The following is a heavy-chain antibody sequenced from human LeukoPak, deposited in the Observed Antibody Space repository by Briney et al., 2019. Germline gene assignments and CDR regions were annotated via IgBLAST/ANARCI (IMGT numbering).Heavy chain of an antibody. CDR1: GFTFSNYG. CDR3: ARGCSGGSCYESKFDP. V-gene: IGHV3-23*01. J-gene: IGHJ5*02. Sequence: PGGSLRLSCVASGFTFSNYGMNWVRQAPGKGLEWVSAISGTGGSTYYADSVKGRFTISRDNSKNTLYLQMNSLRAEDTAVYYCARGCSGGSCYESKFDPWGQGTLVTVSS. CDR2: ISGTGGST. D-gene: IGHD2-15*01.